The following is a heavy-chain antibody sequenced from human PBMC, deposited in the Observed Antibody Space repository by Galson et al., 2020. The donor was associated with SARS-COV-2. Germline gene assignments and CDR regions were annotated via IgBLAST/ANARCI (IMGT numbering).Heavy chain of an antibody. D-gene: IGHD3-10*01. V-gene: IGHV3-33*08. CDR3: ARESIWFGESHFDY. J-gene: IGHJ4*02. CDR2: IWYDGSNK. CDR1: GFTFSSYA. Sequence: GGSLRLSCAASGFTFSSYAMHWVRQAPGKGLEWVAVIWYDGSNKYYADSVKGRFTISRDNSKNTLYLQMNSLRAEDTAVYYCARESIWFGESHFDYWGQGTLVTVSS.